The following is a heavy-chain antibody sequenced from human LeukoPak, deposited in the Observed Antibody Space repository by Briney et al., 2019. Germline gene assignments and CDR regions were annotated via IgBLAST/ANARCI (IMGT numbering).Heavy chain of an antibody. J-gene: IGHJ5*02. Sequence: PGGSLRLSCAASGFTFSSYAMHWVRQAPGKGLEWVAVISYDGNNKYYGDSMKGRFTISRDNSKNTLYLQMNILRAEDTAMYSCAREHIATSGNNWFDPWGQGTLVTVSS. CDR3: AREHIATSGNNWFDP. V-gene: IGHV3-30*04. CDR2: ISYDGNNK. CDR1: GFTFSSYA. D-gene: IGHD6-13*01.